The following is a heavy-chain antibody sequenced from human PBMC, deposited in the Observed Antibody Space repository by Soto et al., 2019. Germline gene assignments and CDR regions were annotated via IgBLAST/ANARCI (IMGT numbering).Heavy chain of an antibody. CDR1: EGTFNSYT. CDR3: ATNYGSGSTHFDY. Sequence: QVQLVQSGAEVKKPGSSVKVSCTASEGTFNSYTISWVRQAPGQGLEWMGRVVPILGMADFARKFQGRVMITADKPTSTAYMVLSSLRSDDTAVYYCATNYGSGSTHFDYWGQGTLVTVSS. D-gene: IGHD3-10*01. V-gene: IGHV1-69*02. J-gene: IGHJ4*02. CDR2: VVPILGMA.